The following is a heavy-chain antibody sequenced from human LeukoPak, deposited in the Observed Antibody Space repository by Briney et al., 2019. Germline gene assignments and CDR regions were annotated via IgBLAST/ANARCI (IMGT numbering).Heavy chain of an antibody. CDR3: ARVVTPAIYYYYYMDV. Sequence: SETLSLTCTVSGGSISSSSYYWGWIRQPPGKGLEWIGSIYYSGSTYYNPSLKSRVTIPVDTSKNQFSLKLSSVTAADTAVYYCARVVTPAIYYYYYMDVWGKGTTVTVPS. V-gene: IGHV4-39*07. CDR2: IYYSGST. J-gene: IGHJ6*03. CDR1: GGSISSSSYY. D-gene: IGHD2-21*02.